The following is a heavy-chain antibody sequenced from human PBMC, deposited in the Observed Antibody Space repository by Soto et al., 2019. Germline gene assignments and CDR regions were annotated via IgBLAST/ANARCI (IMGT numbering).Heavy chain of an antibody. Sequence: GGSLRLSCAASGFTFSSYSMNWVRQAPGKGLEWVSSISSSSSYIYYADSVKGRFTISRDNAKNSLYLQMNSLRAEDTAVYYCQLDSSGYYYGYWGQGTLVTVPQ. CDR3: QLDSSGYYYGY. CDR1: GFTFSSYS. CDR2: ISSSSSYI. J-gene: IGHJ4*02. V-gene: IGHV3-21*01. D-gene: IGHD3-22*01.